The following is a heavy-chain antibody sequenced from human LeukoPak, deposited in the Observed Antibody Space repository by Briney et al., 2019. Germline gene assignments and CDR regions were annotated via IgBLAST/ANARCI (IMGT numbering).Heavy chain of an antibody. D-gene: IGHD3-10*01. CDR2: INHSGST. CDR1: GGSFSGYY. J-gene: IGHJ4*02. V-gene: IGHV4-34*01. CDR3: ARGNRPRITRGGGFDY. Sequence: SETLSLTCAVHGGSFSGYYWSWIRQPPGKGLEWIGEINHSGSTYYNPSLKSRVTISVDTSKNQFSLKLSSVTAADTAVYYCARGNRPRITRGGGFDYWGQGTLVTVSS.